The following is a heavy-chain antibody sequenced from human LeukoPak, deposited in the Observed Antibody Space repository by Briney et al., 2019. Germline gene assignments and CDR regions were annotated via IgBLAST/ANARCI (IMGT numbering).Heavy chain of an antibody. Sequence: SVKVSCKASGGTFSSYSISWVRQAPGQGLEWMGGIIPIFGTANYAQKFQGRVTITTDESTSTAYMELSSLRSEDTAVYYCAREWDHDYGGNPRAFDIWGQGTMVTVSS. J-gene: IGHJ3*02. CDR3: AREWDHDYGGNPRAFDI. V-gene: IGHV1-69*05. D-gene: IGHD4-23*01. CDR1: GGTFSSYS. CDR2: IIPIFGTA.